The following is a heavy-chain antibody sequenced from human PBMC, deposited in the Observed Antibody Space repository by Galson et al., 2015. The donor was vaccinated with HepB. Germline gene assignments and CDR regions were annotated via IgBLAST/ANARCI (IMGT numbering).Heavy chain of an antibody. J-gene: IGHJ6*02. CDR1: GYTFSSYD. D-gene: IGHD6-13*01. V-gene: IGHV1-8*01. CDR2: MNPNSGNT. CDR3: ARRRGIPTAAAGSRLYRGLDV. Sequence: SVKVSCKASGYTFSSYDINWVRQATGQGLEWMGWMNPNSGNTGYAQKFQGRVTMTRNTSRSTAYMELSSLRSEDTAVYYCARRRGIPTAAAGSRLYRGLDVWGQGTTVTVSS.